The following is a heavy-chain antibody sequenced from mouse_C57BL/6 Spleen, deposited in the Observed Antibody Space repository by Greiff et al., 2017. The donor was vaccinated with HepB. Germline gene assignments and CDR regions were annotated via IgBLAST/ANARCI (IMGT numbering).Heavy chain of an antibody. Sequence: EVQLQQSGPELVKPGASVKISCKASGYTFTDYYMNWVKQSHGKSLEWIGDINPNNGGTSYNQKFKGKATLTVDKSSSTAYMELRSLTSEDSAVYYCATLLWSFDYWGQGTTLTVSS. CDR2: INPNNGGT. D-gene: IGHD2-10*01. J-gene: IGHJ2*01. CDR3: ATLLWSFDY. V-gene: IGHV1-26*01. CDR1: GYTFTDYY.